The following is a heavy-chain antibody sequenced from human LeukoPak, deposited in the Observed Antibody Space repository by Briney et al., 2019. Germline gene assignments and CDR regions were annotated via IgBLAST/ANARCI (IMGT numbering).Heavy chain of an antibody. CDR1: GGSISSHY. CDR3: ARGPPGIAAAGTGKYYYYYMDV. J-gene: IGHJ6*03. D-gene: IGHD6-13*01. V-gene: IGHV4-59*11. CDR2: IYYSGST. Sequence: KPSETLSLTCTVSGGSISSHYWSWIRQPPGKGLEWIGYIYYSGSTNYNPSLKSRVTISVDTSKNQCSLKLSSVTAADTAVYYCARGPPGIAAAGTGKYYYYYMDVWGKRTTVTVSS.